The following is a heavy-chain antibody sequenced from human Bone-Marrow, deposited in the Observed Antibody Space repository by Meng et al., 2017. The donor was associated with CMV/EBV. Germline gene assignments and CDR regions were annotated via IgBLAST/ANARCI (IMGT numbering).Heavy chain of an antibody. J-gene: IGHJ3*02. Sequence: SVKVSCKASGGTFSSYAISWVRQAPGQGLEWMGGIIPIFGTANYAQKFQGRVTITTDESTSTAYMELSSLRSEDTAVYYCARLSRMIAARPWPAFDIWGQRTMVTVSS. CDR3: ARLSRMIAARPWPAFDI. D-gene: IGHD6-6*01. V-gene: IGHV1-69*05. CDR2: IIPIFGTA. CDR1: GGTFSSYA.